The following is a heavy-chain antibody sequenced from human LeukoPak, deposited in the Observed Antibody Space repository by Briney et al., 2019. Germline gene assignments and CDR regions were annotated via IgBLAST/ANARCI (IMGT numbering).Heavy chain of an antibody. CDR3: ARRVRSADYRLDY. J-gene: IGHJ4*02. D-gene: IGHD4-11*01. CDR1: GGSFTIYS. Sequence: SETLSLTCAVYGGSFTIYSWTWIRQPPGKSLEWVGEISPSGSTQYNPSLKSRVTISLDASKSQFYLKLNSVTAADTAVYYCARRVRSADYRLDYWGQGTLVTVSS. V-gene: IGHV4-34*01. CDR2: ISPSGST.